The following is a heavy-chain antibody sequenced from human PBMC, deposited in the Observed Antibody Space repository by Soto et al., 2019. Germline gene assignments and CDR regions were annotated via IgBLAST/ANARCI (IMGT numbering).Heavy chain of an antibody. D-gene: IGHD6-13*01. J-gene: IGHJ5*02. CDR1: GGTFSSYA. CDR3: ARSPDIAAAGNRGNWFDP. CDR2: IIPIFGTA. V-gene: IGHV1-69*13. Sequence: GASVKVSCKASGGTFSSYAISWVRQAPGQGLEWMGGIIPIFGTANYAQKFQGRVTITADESTSTAYMELSSLRSEDTAVYYCARSPDIAAAGNRGNWFDPWGQGTLVTVSS.